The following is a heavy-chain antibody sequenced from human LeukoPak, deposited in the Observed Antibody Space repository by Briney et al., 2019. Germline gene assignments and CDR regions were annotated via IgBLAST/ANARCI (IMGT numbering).Heavy chain of an antibody. Sequence: ASVKVSCKASGYTFTSYDINWVRQATGQGLEWMGWMNPNSGNTGYAQKFQGRVTITRNTSISTAYMELSSLRSEDTAVYYCARGSSTLENDYWGREPWSPSPQ. V-gene: IGHV1-8*03. CDR3: ARGSSTLENDY. D-gene: IGHD4-23*01. CDR1: GYTFTSYD. J-gene: IGHJ4*02. CDR2: MNPNSGNT.